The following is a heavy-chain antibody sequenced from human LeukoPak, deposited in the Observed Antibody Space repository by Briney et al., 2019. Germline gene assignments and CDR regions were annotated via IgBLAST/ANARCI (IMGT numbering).Heavy chain of an antibody. CDR1: GYSFSNHW. CDR2: IYPGDSDT. V-gene: IGHV5-51*01. CDR3: ARHGCFGSGSCYFDY. J-gene: IGHJ4*02. Sequence: GESLKISCKGSGYSFSNHWSGWVRQQPGKGPEWMALIYPGDSDTKYSSSFQGQVTVSADKSTSTAYLQWRSLKASDTATYYCARHGCFGSGSCYFDYWGQGVLVTVSS. D-gene: IGHD3-10*01.